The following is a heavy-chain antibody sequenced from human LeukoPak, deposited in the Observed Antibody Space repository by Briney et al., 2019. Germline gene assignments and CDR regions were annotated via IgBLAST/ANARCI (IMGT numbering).Heavy chain of an antibody. CDR2: IGIDSGNT. CDR1: GFTFSDYS. J-gene: IGHJ4*02. V-gene: IGHV3-48*01. Sequence: GGSLRLSCAACGFTFSDYSMNWVRQAPGKGLEWISYIGIDSGNTNYAGSVKGRFTISGDKAKNSLYLQMNSLRVEDTAVYYCARDYTYAFDNWGQGTLTTVSA. CDR3: ARDYTYAFDN.